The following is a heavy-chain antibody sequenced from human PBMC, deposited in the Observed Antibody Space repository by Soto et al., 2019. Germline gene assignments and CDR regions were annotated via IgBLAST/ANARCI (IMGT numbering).Heavy chain of an antibody. V-gene: IGHV2-5*02. D-gene: IGHD1-26*01. CDR3: AHRPGGSYHELIRCDP. CDR1: GFSLSTSGVG. CDR2: IYWDDDK. J-gene: IGHJ5*02. Sequence: QSTLKESGPTLVKPTQTLTLTCTFSGFSLSTSGVGVGWIRQPPGKALEWLALIYWDDDKRYSPSLKSRLTITKDTSKNQVGRTMTNMDPVDTATYYCAHRPGGSYHELIRCDPWGQGSLVTVS.